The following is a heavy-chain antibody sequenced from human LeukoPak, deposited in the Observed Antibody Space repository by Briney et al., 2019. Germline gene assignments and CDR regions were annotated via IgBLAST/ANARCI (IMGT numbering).Heavy chain of an antibody. CDR2: ISGDGESI. V-gene: IGHV3-23*01. CDR1: GFTFTNYA. Sequence: GGSLRLSCAASGFTFTNYAMSWVRQAPGKGLEWVSAISGDGESIYYTDSVKGRFTISRDTSKNTVCLQMTSLKAEDTAVYYCAKGSFALVRGVPSEYFQHWGQGTLVTVSP. CDR3: AKGSFALVRGVPSEYFQH. J-gene: IGHJ1*01. D-gene: IGHD3-10*01.